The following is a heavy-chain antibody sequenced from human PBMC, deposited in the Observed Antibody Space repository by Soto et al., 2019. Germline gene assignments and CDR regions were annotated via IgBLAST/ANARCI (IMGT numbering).Heavy chain of an antibody. CDR3: ARGRGYSGYEIQT. Sequence: GGSLRLSCAASGFTFSSYWMHWVRQAPGKGLVWVSRINSDGSSTSYADSVKGRFTISRDNAKNTLYLQMNSLRAEDTAVYYCARGRGYSGYEIQTWGQGTLVTVS. CDR1: GFTFSSYW. V-gene: IGHV3-74*01. D-gene: IGHD5-12*01. J-gene: IGHJ5*02. CDR2: INSDGSST.